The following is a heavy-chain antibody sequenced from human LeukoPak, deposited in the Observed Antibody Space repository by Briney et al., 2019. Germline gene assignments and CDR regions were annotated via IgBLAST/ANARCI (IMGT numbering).Heavy chain of an antibody. CDR3: AAGNGIGRYSSGPVFDY. D-gene: IGHD6-19*01. CDR2: INPNSGGT. V-gene: IGHV1-2*04. CDR1: GYTFTGYY. J-gene: IGHJ4*02. Sequence: ASVKVSCKASGYTFTGYYMHWVRQAPGQGLEWMGWINPNSGGTNYAQKFQGWVTMTRDTSISTAYMELSRLRSDDTAVYYCAAGNGIGRYSSGPVFDYWGQGTLVTVSS.